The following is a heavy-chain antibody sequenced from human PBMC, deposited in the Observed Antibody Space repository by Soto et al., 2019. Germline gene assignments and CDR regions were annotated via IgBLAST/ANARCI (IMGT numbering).Heavy chain of an antibody. CDR1: GFTCSSYV. Sequence: PGGSLRLSCAASGFTCSSYVMSWVRQAPGKGLEWVSYISSSSSTIYYADSVKGRFTISRDNAKNSLYLQMNSLRAEDTAVYYCARDSYDFWSGADAFDIWGQGTMVTVSS. J-gene: IGHJ3*02. D-gene: IGHD3-3*01. CDR2: ISSSSSTI. V-gene: IGHV3-48*01. CDR3: ARDSYDFWSGADAFDI.